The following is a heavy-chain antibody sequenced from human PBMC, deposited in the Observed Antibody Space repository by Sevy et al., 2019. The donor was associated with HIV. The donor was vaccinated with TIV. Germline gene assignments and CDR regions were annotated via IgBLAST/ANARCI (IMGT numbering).Heavy chain of an antibody. CDR1: GGTFSSYA. D-gene: IGHD2-2*01. J-gene: IGHJ5*02. Sequence: ASVKVSCKASGGTFSSYAINWVRQAPGQGLEWMGRIIPIPGIPNYAQKFQGRVTITADKSTSTAYMELSSLRSEDTAVYYCARDASSYCTSYSCYGGWFDPWGPGTLVTVSS. CDR3: ARDASSYCTSYSCYGGWFDP. V-gene: IGHV1-69*04. CDR2: IIPIPGIP.